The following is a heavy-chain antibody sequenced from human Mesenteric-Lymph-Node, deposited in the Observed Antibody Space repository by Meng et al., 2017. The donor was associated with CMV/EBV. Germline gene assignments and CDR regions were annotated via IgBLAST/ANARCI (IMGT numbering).Heavy chain of an antibody. Sequence: CDVSGGSSSSRSWWSWVRQPPGKGLEWIGEIYHSGSINYNPSLKSRVTISADKPKNQFSLKVSPVTAADTAVYYCARGGTGWSVDYWGQGTLVTVSS. CDR1: GGSSSSRSW. V-gene: IGHV4-4*02. CDR3: ARGGTGWSVDY. CDR2: IYHSGSI. J-gene: IGHJ4*02. D-gene: IGHD6-19*01.